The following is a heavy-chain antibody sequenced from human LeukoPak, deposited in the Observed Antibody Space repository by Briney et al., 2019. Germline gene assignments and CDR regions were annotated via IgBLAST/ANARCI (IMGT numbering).Heavy chain of an antibody. CDR3: ARVSPGYYDILTGYNWFDP. J-gene: IGHJ5*02. V-gene: IGHV1-69*05. Sequence: SVKVSCKASGGTFSSYAISWVRQAPGQGLEWTGGIIPIFGTASYAQKFQGRVTITTDESTSTAYMELSSLRSEDTAVYYCARVSPGYYDILTGYNWFDPWGQGTLVTVSS. CDR1: GGTFSSYA. CDR2: IIPIFGTA. D-gene: IGHD3-9*01.